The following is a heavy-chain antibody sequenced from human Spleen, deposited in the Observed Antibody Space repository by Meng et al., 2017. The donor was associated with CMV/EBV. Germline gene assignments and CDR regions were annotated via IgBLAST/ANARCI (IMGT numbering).Heavy chain of an antibody. D-gene: IGHD1-1*01. CDR3: ASSVQLV. CDR1: GYTFTGYD. CDR2: INPNTGGT. V-gene: IGHV1-2*02. Sequence: SVKCSCKSYGYTFTGYDVHWVRQAPGQGLEWMGWINPNTGGTNYAQRFQGRVTMTRDTSISTAYMELSRLRSDDTAVYYCASSVQLVWGQGTLVTVSS. J-gene: IGHJ4*02.